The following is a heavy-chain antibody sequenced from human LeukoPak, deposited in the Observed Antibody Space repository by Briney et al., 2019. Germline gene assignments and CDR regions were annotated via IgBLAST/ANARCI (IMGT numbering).Heavy chain of an antibody. V-gene: IGHV3-23*01. D-gene: IGHD4-17*01. Sequence: PGGSLRLSCAASGFTFSGYAMSWVRQAPGKGLELVSAISGSGGSTYYADSVKGRFTISRDNSKNTLYLQMNSLRAEDTAVYYCAKDLRNTYGDYDYWGQGTLVTVSS. CDR2: ISGSGGST. CDR3: AKDLRNTYGDYDY. CDR1: GFTFSGYA. J-gene: IGHJ4*02.